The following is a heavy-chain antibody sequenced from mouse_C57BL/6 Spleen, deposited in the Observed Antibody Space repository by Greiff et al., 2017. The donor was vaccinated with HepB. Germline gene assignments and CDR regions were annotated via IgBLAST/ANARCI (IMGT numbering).Heavy chain of an antibody. CDR3: ASLDSSGTGY. Sequence: QVQLQQSGPELVKPGASVKISCKASGYAFSSSWMNWVKQRPGKGLEWIGRIYPGDGDTNYNGKFKGKATLTADKSSSTAYMQLSSLTSEDSAVYFCASLDSSGTGYWGQGTSVTVSS. V-gene: IGHV1-82*01. CDR1: GYAFSSSW. CDR2: IYPGDGDT. J-gene: IGHJ4*01. D-gene: IGHD3-2*02.